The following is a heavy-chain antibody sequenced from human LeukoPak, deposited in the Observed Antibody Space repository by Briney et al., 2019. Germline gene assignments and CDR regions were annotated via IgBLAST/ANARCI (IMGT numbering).Heavy chain of an antibody. CDR1: GFTPTNND. D-gene: IGHD6-6*01. J-gene: IGHJ4*02. CDR2: IYADGST. Sequence: RGSLRLSRAASGFTPTNNDIKWVRPAPREGLEWVSLIYADGSTHYTHSVKGRFSISRDTSKNTVYLQMNSLRGEDTAVYYCARRSVPGRPCYWGQGTLGTASS. CDR3: ARRSVPGRPCY. V-gene: IGHV3-66*04.